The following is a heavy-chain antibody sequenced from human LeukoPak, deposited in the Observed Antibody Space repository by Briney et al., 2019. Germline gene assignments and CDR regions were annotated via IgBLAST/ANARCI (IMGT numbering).Heavy chain of an antibody. J-gene: IGHJ4*02. CDR3: ARVREYYDSSGYYFDY. V-gene: IGHV1-18*01. Sequence: ASVKVSCKASGYTFTSYGISWVRQAPGLGLEWMGWISAYNGNTNYAQKLQGRVTMTTDTSTSTAYVELRSLRSDDTAVYYCARVREYYDSSGYYFDYWGQGTLVTVSS. D-gene: IGHD3-22*01. CDR1: GYTFTSYG. CDR2: ISAYNGNT.